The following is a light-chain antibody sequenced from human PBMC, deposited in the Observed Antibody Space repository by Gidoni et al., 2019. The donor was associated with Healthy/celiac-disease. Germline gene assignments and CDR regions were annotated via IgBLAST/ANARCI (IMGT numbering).Light chain of an antibody. Sequence: DIQMTQSPSSLSASVGDRVTITCQASQDISNYLNWYQQKPGKAPKRLIYDASNLETGVPSRFSGSGSGTDFTFTISSLQPEDMATYYCQQYDNLLTFGGGTKVEIK. CDR2: DAS. V-gene: IGKV1-33*01. CDR1: QDISNY. J-gene: IGKJ4*01. CDR3: QQYDNLLT.